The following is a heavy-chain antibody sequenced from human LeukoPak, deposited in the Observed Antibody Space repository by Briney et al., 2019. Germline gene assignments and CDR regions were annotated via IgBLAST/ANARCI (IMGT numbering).Heavy chain of an antibody. V-gene: IGHV4-39*01. D-gene: IGHD2-15*01. CDR1: GGSISSSSYY. J-gene: IGHJ4*02. Sequence: SETLSLTCTVSGGSISSSSYYWGWIRQPPGKGLEWIGSIYYSGSTYYNPSLKSRVTISVDTSKNQFSLKLSSVTAADTAVYYCARSRYRYMGALDPVAVFDYWGQGTLVTVSS. CDR2: IYYSGST. CDR3: ARSRYRYMGALDPVAVFDY.